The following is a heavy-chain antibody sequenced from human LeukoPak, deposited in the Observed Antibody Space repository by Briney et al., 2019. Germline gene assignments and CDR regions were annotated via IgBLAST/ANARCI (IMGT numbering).Heavy chain of an antibody. D-gene: IGHD4-17*01. V-gene: IGHV4-59*01. CDR2: IYYSGST. Sequence: SETLSLTCTVSGSSISSYYWSWIRQPPGKGLEWIGYIYYSGSTNYNPSLKSRVTISVDTSKNQFSLKLSSVTAADTAVYYCARDYGDYVGFDPWGQGTLVTVSS. CDR3: ARDYGDYVGFDP. J-gene: IGHJ5*02. CDR1: GSSISSYY.